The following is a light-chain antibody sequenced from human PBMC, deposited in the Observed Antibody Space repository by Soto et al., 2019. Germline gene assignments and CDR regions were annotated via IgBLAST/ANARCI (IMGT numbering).Light chain of an antibody. CDR2: DVT. CDR3: CSYAGLYTFV. CDR1: SSNIGAGFD. V-gene: IGLV1-40*01. Sequence: QSVLTQPPSVSGAPGQRVTIPCTGTSSNIGAGFDVHWYQQHPGKAPKLLIYDVTKRPSGVPGRFSGSKSGNTASLTISGLQAEDEADYYCCSYAGLYTFVFGTGTKLTVL. J-gene: IGLJ1*01.